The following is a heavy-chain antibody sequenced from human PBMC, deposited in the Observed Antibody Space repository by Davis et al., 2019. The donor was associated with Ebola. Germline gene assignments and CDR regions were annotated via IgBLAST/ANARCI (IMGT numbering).Heavy chain of an antibody. D-gene: IGHD7-27*01. Sequence: PGGSLRLSCAASGFTFSTYWMSWVRQAPGTGLEWVANIKEDGSDKYYVESVKGRFTISRDNAKSSLYLQMNSLRAEDTAVYYCTRLTGDLIWYFDLWGRGSLVTVSS. CDR2: IKEDGSDK. V-gene: IGHV3-7*03. CDR1: GFTFSTYW. J-gene: IGHJ2*01. CDR3: TRLTGDLIWYFDL.